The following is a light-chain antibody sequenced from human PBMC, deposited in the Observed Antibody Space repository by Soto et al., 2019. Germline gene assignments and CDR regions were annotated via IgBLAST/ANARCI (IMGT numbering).Light chain of an antibody. CDR1: SSDVGGYDY. V-gene: IGLV2-14*01. CDR3: NSYGGSDNYV. J-gene: IGLJ1*01. CDR2: EVN. Sequence: QSVLTQPASVSGSPGQSITISCTGTSSDVGGYDYVSWYQLHPGKAPKLMVFEVNNRPSGVSYRLSGSKSGNTASLTVSGLQAEDEADYYCNSYGGSDNYVFGTGTKVTVL.